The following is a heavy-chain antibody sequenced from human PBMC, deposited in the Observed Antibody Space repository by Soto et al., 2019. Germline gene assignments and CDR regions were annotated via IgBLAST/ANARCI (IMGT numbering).Heavy chain of an antibody. CDR3: TRGTFETTALFY. CDR1: GGSISNDR. J-gene: IGHJ4*02. CDR2: IFASGRT. D-gene: IGHD4-17*01. V-gene: IGHV4-4*07. Sequence: SETLSLTCTVSGGSISNDRWSWVRQPAGKGLEWIGRIFASGRTNYNPSLQSRVTMSVDTSKNQFSLTMTSLAAADTAVYYCTRGTFETTALFYWGQGIPVTVSS.